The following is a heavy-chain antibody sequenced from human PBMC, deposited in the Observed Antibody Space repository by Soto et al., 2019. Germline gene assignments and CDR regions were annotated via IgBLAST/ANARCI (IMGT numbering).Heavy chain of an antibody. CDR1: GFTFSRYW. D-gene: IGHD4-17*01. CDR3: VRVAYGDLGG. V-gene: IGHV3-74*01. CDR2: IKSDGSDT. J-gene: IGHJ4*02. Sequence: EVQLVESGGGLVQPGGSLRLSCAASGFTFSRYWMHWVRQAPGKGLVWVSRIKSDGSDTSYAESVKGRFTFSRDNAKNTLYLQMSSRTAEDTAVYYCVRVAYGDLGGWGQGTLVTVS.